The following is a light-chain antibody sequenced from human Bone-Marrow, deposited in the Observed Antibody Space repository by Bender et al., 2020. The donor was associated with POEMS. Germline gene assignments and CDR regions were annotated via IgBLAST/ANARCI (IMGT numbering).Light chain of an antibody. J-gene: IGLJ2*01. V-gene: IGLV3-1*01. CDR1: KLGDNY. CDR2: HDN. CDR3: QSWDSRPI. Sequence: SFELTQAPSVSVSPGHTATITCSGDKLGDNYASWYQQRPGQSPVLVIYHDNKRPSGIPERFSGSNSGNTATLTISGTQAMDEADYFCQSWDSRPIFGGGTKLTVL.